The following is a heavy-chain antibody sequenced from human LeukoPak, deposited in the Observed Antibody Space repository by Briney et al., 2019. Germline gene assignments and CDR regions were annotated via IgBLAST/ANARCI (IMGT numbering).Heavy chain of an antibody. CDR1: GYTFTGYY. D-gene: IGHD3-22*01. J-gene: IGHJ4*02. CDR3: AGDLKASYYDSSGNYFDY. CDR2: INPNSGAT. V-gene: IGHV1-2*02. Sequence: ASVKVSCKASGYTFTGYYIHWLRQAPGQGLEWMGWINPNSGATNYAQKFQGGVTMTRDTSITTVYMELSRLTSDDAAVYYCAGDLKASYYDSSGNYFDYRGQGTLVTVSS.